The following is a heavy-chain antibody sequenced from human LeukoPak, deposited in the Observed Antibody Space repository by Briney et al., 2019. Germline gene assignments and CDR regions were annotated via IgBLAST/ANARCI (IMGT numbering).Heavy chain of an antibody. CDR1: GFTFSSYS. J-gene: IGHJ4*02. V-gene: IGHV3-48*02. Sequence: GGSLRLSCAASGFTFSSYSMNWVRQAPGKGLEWVSYISSSSTIYYADSVKGRFTISRDNAKNSLYLQMNSLRDEDTAVYYCARDLFDYWGQGTLVTVSS. CDR2: ISSSSTI. CDR3: ARDLFDY.